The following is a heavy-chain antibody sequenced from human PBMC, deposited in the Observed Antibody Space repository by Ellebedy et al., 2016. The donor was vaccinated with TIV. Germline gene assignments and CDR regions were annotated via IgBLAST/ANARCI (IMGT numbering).Heavy chain of an antibody. J-gene: IGHJ3*02. CDR2: IFSNDEK. CDR3: ARTTLGYYDSSGNRDDAFDI. D-gene: IGHD3-22*01. Sequence: SGPTLVKPTETLTLTCTVSGFSLSNARMGVSWIRQPPGKALEWLAHIFSNDEKSYSTSLKGRLTISKDTSKSQVVLTMTNMDPVDTATYYCARTTLGYYDSSGNRDDAFDIWGQGTMVTVSS. CDR1: GFSLSNARMG. V-gene: IGHV2-26*01.